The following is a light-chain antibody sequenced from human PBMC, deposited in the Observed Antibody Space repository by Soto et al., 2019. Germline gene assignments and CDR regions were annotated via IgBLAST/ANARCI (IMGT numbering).Light chain of an antibody. CDR3: QQYGTSPGT. CDR2: GAS. CDR1: QSVSSSY. Sequence: FVLTQSTDTLSLSPGSRATLFCRASQSVSSSYLAWYQQKTGQAPTLLIFGASSRATGIPDRFSGSGYGTDFNLTISGLQTEDFAVYYCQQYGTSPGTFGQGTKVDIK. J-gene: IGKJ1*01. V-gene: IGKV3-20*01.